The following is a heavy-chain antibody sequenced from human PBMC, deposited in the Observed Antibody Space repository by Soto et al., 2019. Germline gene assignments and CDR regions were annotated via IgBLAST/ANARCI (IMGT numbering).Heavy chain of an antibody. CDR3: ARGGGVSDFAY. J-gene: IGHJ4*02. CDR1: GGSISSYY. CDR2: IYYSGIT. Sequence: QVQLQESGPGLVKPSETLSLTCTVSGGSISSYYWSWIRQPPGKGLEWIGYIYYSGITDYNPSLKRRVTISVDTSKSQFSLKLSSVPAADTAVYYCARGGGVSDFAYWGQGALVTVSS. V-gene: IGHV4-59*01. D-gene: IGHD2-8*02.